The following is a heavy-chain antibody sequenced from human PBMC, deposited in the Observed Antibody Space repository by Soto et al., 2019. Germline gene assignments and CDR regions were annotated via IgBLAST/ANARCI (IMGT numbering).Heavy chain of an antibody. CDR1: GLTFSSYA. CDR2: ISYDGSNK. CDR3: ARRGYLDY. J-gene: IGHJ4*02. V-gene: IGHV3-30-3*01. Sequence: QVQLVESGGGVVKPGRSLRLSCAASGLTFSSYAMHWVGQAPGKGLEWVAVISYDGSNKYYADSVKGRFTISRDNSKNTLYLQMNSLRAEDTAVYYCARRGYLDYWGQGTLVTVSS.